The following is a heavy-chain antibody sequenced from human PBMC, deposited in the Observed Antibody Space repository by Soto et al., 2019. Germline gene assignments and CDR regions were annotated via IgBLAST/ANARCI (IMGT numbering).Heavy chain of an antibody. CDR1: GYIFTSYA. CDR3: AKDLPGELLPTCFDS. CDR2: INAGNGNT. V-gene: IGHV1-3*01. Sequence: ASVKVSCKASGYIFTSYAMHWVRQAPGQRLEWMGWINAGNGNTKYSQKFQGRVTITRDTSASTAYMELSSLKVEDTAVYYCAKDLPGELLPTCFDSWGQGTLVTVSS. D-gene: IGHD1-26*01. J-gene: IGHJ5*01.